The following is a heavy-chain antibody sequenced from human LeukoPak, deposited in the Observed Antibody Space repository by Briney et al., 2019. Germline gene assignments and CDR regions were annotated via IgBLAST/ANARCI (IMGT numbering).Heavy chain of an antibody. V-gene: IGHV4-38-2*02. D-gene: IGHD2-15*01. CDR2: IYHSGST. Sequence: SETLSLTCTVSGYSISNVYNWGWVRPPPGEGLGWIGSIYHSGSTYYTPSLQSRVTISVDTSKNTFSLKMSSVSAADTAVYFCARVYRSCNTSICDLFDYGGQGPLVTVSS. CDR3: ARVYRSCNTSICDLFDY. CDR1: GYSISNVYN. J-gene: IGHJ4*02.